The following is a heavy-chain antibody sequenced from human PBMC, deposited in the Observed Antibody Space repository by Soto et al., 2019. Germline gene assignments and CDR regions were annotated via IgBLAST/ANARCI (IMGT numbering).Heavy chain of an antibody. CDR3: ASRVVVPAAKGWFDP. J-gene: IGHJ5*02. Sequence: SVKVSCKASVGTFSSYAISWVLQAPGQGLEWMGGIIPIFGTANYAQKFQGRVTITADKSTSTAYMELSSLRSEDTAVYYCASRVVVPAAKGWFDPWGQGTLVTVSS. D-gene: IGHD2-2*01. V-gene: IGHV1-69*06. CDR2: IIPIFGTA. CDR1: VGTFSSYA.